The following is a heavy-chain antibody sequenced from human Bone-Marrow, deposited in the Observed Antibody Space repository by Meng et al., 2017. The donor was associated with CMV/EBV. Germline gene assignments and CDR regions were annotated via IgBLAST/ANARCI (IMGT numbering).Heavy chain of an antibody. CDR1: GFTFSDYT. CDR2: ISSSSTYI. V-gene: IGHV3-21*01. J-gene: IGHJ4*02. Sequence: GGSLRLSCAASGFTFSDYTMQWVRQAPGKGPEWVSSISSSSTYIFYAESVKGRFTISRDNAKESLYLQMNSLRAGDTAMYYCARDLSITLVRGVARWGQGTLVTVSS. CDR3: ARDLSITLVRGVAR. D-gene: IGHD3-10*01.